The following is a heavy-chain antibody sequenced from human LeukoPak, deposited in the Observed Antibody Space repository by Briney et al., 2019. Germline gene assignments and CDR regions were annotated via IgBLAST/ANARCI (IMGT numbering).Heavy chain of an antibody. CDR1: GYTFTNYY. D-gene: IGHD4-17*01. J-gene: IGHJ1*01. V-gene: IGHV1-46*01. CDR2: IRPSGAST. CDR3: TRGSYGDA. Sequence: ASVKVSFKASGYTFTNYYMHGVRQAPGQGGEGMGIIRPSGASTTYAHNFQGRGTMTRDMSTSTVYMELSSLKSEDTAVYYCTRGSYGDAWGQGTLVTVSS.